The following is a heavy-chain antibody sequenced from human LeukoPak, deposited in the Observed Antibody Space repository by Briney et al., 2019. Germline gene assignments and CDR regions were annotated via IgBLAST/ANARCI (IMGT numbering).Heavy chain of an antibody. CDR1: GFTFSSYA. Sequence: GGSLRLSCAASGFTFSSYAMSWVRQAPGKGLEWVSAISGSGGSTYYADSVKGRFTISRDNSKNTLYLQMNSLRAEDTAVYYCAKGRSAVRYFDWLLSPVDYWGQGTLVTVSS. CDR2: ISGSGGST. D-gene: IGHD3-9*01. CDR3: AKGRSAVRYFDWLLSPVDY. V-gene: IGHV3-23*01. J-gene: IGHJ4*02.